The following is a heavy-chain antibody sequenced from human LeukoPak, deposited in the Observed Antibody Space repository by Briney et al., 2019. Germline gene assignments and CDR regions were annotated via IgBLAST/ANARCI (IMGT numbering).Heavy chain of an antibody. CDR2: IWYDGSNK. CDR1: GFTFSSYG. V-gene: IGHV3-33*01. Sequence: GGSLRLSCAASGFTFSSYGMHWVRQAPGKGLEWVAVIWYDGSNKYYADSVKGRFTISRDNSKNTLYLQMNSLRAEDTAVYYCAMSSGGQNYFDYWGQGTLVTVSS. D-gene: IGHD2-15*01. J-gene: IGHJ4*02. CDR3: AMSSGGQNYFDY.